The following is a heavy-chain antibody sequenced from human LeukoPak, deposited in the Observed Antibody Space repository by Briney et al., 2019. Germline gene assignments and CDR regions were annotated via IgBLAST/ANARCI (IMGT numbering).Heavy chain of an antibody. CDR3: AKENYGDSYDAFDI. Sequence: SLRLSCAASGFTFDDYAMHWVRQAPGKGLEWVSGISWNSGSIDYADSVKGRFTISRDNARNSLYLQMNRLRAEDTALYYCAKENYGDSYDAFDIWGQGTMVTVSS. CDR1: GFTFDDYA. CDR2: ISWNSGSI. V-gene: IGHV3-9*01. J-gene: IGHJ3*02. D-gene: IGHD4-17*01.